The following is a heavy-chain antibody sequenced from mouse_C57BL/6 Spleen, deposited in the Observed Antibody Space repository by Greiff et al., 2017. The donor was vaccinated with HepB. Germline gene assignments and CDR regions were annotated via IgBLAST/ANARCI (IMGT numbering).Heavy chain of an antibody. CDR1: GFTFTDYY. CDR2: IRNKANGYTT. J-gene: IGHJ3*01. CDR3: ARPNWDCWFAY. Sequence: EVKVVESGGGLVQPGGSLSLSCAASGFTFTDYYMSWVRQPPGKVLEWLGFIRNKANGYTTEYSASVKGRITISRDNSQSILYLQMNALRAEDSATYYCARPNWDCWFAYWGQGTLVTVSA. D-gene: IGHD4-1*01. V-gene: IGHV7-3*01.